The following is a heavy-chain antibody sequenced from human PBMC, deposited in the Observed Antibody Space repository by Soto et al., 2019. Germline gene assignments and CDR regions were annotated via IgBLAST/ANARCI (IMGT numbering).Heavy chain of an antibody. CDR3: ARDYLDSSDYTTNWFDP. J-gene: IGHJ5*02. CDR2: IYHTGNA. CDR1: GDSISNSRFY. D-gene: IGHD3-22*01. V-gene: IGHV4-39*01. Sequence: PSETLSLTCAVSGDSISNSRFYWAWIGPAPGEGLEWIGSIYHTGNAYYNPSLKSRVTISVDTSKNQFSLKVTSVTAADTALYYCARDYLDSSDYTTNWFDPWGQGTLVTVSS.